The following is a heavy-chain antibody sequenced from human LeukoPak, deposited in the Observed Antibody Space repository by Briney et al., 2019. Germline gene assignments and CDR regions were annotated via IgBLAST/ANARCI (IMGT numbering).Heavy chain of an antibody. D-gene: IGHD3-22*01. J-gene: IGHJ4*02. V-gene: IGHV1-69*13. CDR3: ARDRRYDSSGYFYA. CDR2: IIPIFGTP. CDR1: GGTFSSYA. Sequence: SVKVSCKASGGTFSSYAISWVRQAPGQGLEWMGGIIPIFGTPNCAQKFQGRVTITADESTSTAYMELSSLRSEDTAVYYCARDRRYDSSGYFYAWGQGTLVTVSS.